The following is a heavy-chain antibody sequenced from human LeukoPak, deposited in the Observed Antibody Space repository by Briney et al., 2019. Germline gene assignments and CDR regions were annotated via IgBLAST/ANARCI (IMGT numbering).Heavy chain of an antibody. D-gene: IGHD1-1*01. Sequence: GGSLRLSCAASGFTFSNAWMNWVRQAPGKGLEWVANIKQDGRERYYVDSVKGRFTISRDNAKNSLYLQMSCLRAEDTAVYYCARKGELERRRSWDCWGQGTLVTVSS. V-gene: IGHV3-7*03. CDR1: GFTFSNAW. CDR3: ARKGELERRRSWDC. J-gene: IGHJ4*02. CDR2: IKQDGRER.